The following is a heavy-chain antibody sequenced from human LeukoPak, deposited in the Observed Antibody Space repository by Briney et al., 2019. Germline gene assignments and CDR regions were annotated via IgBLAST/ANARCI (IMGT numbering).Heavy chain of an antibody. D-gene: IGHD3-16*02. CDR1: GNSISSGYY. Sequence: SETLSLTCTVSGNSISSGYYWNWIRQPPGKGLEWIGYIYYSGSTKYNPSLKSRLTISVDTSKNQFSLKVSSVTAADTAVYYCARDPGYGIIPYYMDVWGKGTTVTVSS. CDR3: ARDPGYGIIPYYMDV. CDR2: IYYSGST. V-gene: IGHV4-61*01. J-gene: IGHJ6*03.